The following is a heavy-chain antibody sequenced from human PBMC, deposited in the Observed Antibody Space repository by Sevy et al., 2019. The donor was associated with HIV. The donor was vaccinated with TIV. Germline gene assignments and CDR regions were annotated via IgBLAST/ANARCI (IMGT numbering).Heavy chain of an antibody. V-gene: IGHV4-34*01. Sequence: QSQTLSLTCAVHDGSFSGYYWNWIRQLPGKGLEWIGEINESGTTYYNPSLKSRVTISVDTSKKQFSLKLNSVTAVDSAVYFCARSPPVVVVPGAPSWFDPWGQGTLVTVSS. CDR2: INESGTT. CDR1: DGSFSGYY. CDR3: ARSPPVVVVPGAPSWFDP. D-gene: IGHD2-2*01. J-gene: IGHJ5*02.